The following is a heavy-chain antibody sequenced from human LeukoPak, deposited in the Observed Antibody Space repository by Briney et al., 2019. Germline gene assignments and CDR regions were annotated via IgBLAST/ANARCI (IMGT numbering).Heavy chain of an antibody. J-gene: IGHJ6*02. V-gene: IGHV4-4*07. Sequence: SETLSLTCTVSGGSINSFYWTWIRQPAGKGLEWIGRIYSSGSTNFNPSLKSRVTISVDTSKKQFSLRLSSVTAADTAVYYCARDVAGLDYYHYYGMDVWGQGTTVTVSS. CDR1: GGSINSFY. CDR3: ARDVAGLDYYHYYGMDV. D-gene: IGHD3-16*01. CDR2: IYSSGST.